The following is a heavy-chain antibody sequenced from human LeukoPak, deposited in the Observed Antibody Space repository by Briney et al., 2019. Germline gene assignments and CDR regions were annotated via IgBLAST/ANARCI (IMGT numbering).Heavy chain of an antibody. Sequence: PSETLSLACTVSGDSISSGVYYRSWIRQPAGKGLEWIGRISSSGSTNYNPSLKSRVTISVDTSKNQFSLKLSSVTAADTAVYFCARGPYSYDSSGAFDIWGQGTMVTVSS. J-gene: IGHJ3*02. D-gene: IGHD3-22*01. CDR1: GDSISSGVYY. CDR3: ARGPYSYDSSGAFDI. V-gene: IGHV4-61*02. CDR2: ISSSGST.